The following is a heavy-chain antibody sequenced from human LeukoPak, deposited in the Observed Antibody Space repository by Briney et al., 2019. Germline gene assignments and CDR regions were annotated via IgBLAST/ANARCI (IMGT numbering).Heavy chain of an antibody. J-gene: IGHJ5*02. V-gene: IGHV4-4*02. CDR3: ARAGYDFWSGYYTGSFQGNWFDP. D-gene: IGHD3-3*01. CDR1: GGSISSSNW. Sequence: SETLSLTCAVSGGSISSSNWWSWVRQPPGKGLEWIGEIYHSGSTNYNPSLKSRVTISVDTSKNQFSLKLSSVTAADTAVYYCARAGYDFWSGYYTGSFQGNWFDPWGQGTLVTVSS. CDR2: IYHSGST.